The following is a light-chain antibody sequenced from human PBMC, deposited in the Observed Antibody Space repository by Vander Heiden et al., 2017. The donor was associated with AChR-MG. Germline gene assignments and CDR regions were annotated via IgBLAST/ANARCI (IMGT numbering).Light chain of an antibody. Sequence: DLQMTLSPSSLSVSIGDRLTLTCHAIHDIRAYLNWYLQKPRQAPTLPILDATFSEEVVPSRCSRSGCGKDITLTITKLQPEDITKYCCQEYDDRNTFGQGTKLELK. CDR1: HDIRAY. V-gene: IGKV1-33*01. CDR2: DAT. J-gene: IGKJ2*01. CDR3: QEYDDRNT.